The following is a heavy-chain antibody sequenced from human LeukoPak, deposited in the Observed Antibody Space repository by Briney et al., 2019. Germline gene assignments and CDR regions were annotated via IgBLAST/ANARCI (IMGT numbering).Heavy chain of an antibody. CDR3: AKDGHCSSTSCYDYYYYYMDV. D-gene: IGHD2-2*01. CDR1: RFTFSSYS. V-gene: IGHV3-21*01. J-gene: IGHJ6*03. Sequence: GGSLRLSCAASRFTFSSYSMNWVRQAPGKGLEGVSSISSSGSYIYYADSVKGRFTISRDNAKNSLYLQMNSLRAEDTAVYYCAKDGHCSSTSCYDYYYYYMDVWGKGTTVTISS. CDR2: ISSSGSYI.